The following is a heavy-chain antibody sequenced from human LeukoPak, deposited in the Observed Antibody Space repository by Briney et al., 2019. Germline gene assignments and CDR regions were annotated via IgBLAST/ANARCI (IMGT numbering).Heavy chain of an antibody. D-gene: IGHD5-12*01. CDR2: VYHSGSI. Sequence: SETLSLTCTVPGGSISSYSWNWIRQSPGKRLEWIGRVYHSGSINYNPSLKSRVTISVDTSKNQFSLNLSSVTAADTAVYYCVSSYGGYVLDYWGQGTLVIVSS. J-gene: IGHJ4*02. CDR1: GGSISSYS. CDR3: VSSYGGYVLDY. V-gene: IGHV4-59*01.